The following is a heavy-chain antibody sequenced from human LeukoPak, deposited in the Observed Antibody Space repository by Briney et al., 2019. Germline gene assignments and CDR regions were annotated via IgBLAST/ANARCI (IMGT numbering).Heavy chain of an antibody. CDR1: GFTFSSYA. Sequence: GGSLRLPCAASGFTFSSYAMSWVRQAPGRGLEWVSGISGSGGSRYYADSVKGRFTISRDNSKNTLYLQMNSLRAEDTAVYYCAKAADIVVVPAATFDLWGQGTLVTVSS. V-gene: IGHV3-23*01. J-gene: IGHJ5*02. CDR2: ISGSGGSR. D-gene: IGHD2-2*01. CDR3: AKAADIVVVPAATFDL.